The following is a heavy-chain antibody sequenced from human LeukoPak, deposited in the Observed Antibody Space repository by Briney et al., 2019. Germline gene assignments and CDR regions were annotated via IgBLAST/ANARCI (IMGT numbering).Heavy chain of an antibody. J-gene: IGHJ4*02. CDR2: ISGSGGST. D-gene: IGHD1-26*01. CDR3: AKDVGKWESLHFFDY. V-gene: IGHV3-23*01. CDR1: GFTFSSYA. Sequence: GGSLRLSCAASGFTFSSYAMSWVRQAQGKGLEWVSAISGSGGSTYYADSVTGRFTISRDNSRNTLYLQMNSLRGDDTAVYYCAKDVGKWESLHFFDYWGQGTLVTVSS.